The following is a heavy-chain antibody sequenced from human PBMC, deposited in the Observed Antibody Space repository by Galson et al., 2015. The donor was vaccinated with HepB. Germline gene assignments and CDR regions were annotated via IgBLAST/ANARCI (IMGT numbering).Heavy chain of an antibody. J-gene: IGHJ3*02. CDR3: ARRTEGIYYDSSGYYPDAFDI. CDR2: IWYDGSNK. CDR1: GFTFSSYG. Sequence: SLRLSCAASGFTFSSYGMHWVRQAPGKGLEWVAVIWYDGSNKYYADSVKGRFTISRDNAKNSLYLQMNSLRAEDTAVYYCARRTEGIYYDSSGYYPDAFDIWGQGTMVTVSS. V-gene: IGHV3-33*01. D-gene: IGHD3-22*01.